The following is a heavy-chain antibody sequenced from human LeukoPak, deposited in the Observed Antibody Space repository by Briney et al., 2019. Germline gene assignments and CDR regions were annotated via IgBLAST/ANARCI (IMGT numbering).Heavy chain of an antibody. CDR1: GYSISSGYY. CDR3: AREPGYCSGGSCYYYYGMDV. CDR2: IYTSGST. V-gene: IGHV4-38-2*02. J-gene: IGHJ6*02. Sequence: SETLSLTCTVSGYSISSGYYWGWIRQPPGKGLEWIGRIYTSGSTNYNPSLKSRVTMSVDTSKNQFSLKLSSVTAADTAVYYCAREPGYCSGGSCYYYYGMDVWGQGTTVTVSS. D-gene: IGHD2-15*01.